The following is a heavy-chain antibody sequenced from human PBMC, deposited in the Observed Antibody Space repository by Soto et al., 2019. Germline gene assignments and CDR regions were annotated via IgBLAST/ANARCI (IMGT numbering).Heavy chain of an antibody. CDR1: GFTFSSYS. J-gene: IGHJ4*02. CDR2: ISSSSSYI. V-gene: IGHV3-21*01. D-gene: IGHD6-19*01. Sequence: PGGSLRLSCAASGFTFSSYSMNWVRQAPGKGLEWVSSISSSSSYIYYADSVKGRFTISRDNAKNSLYPQMNSLRAEDTAVYYCARDRSVSGWYCYWGQGTLVTVSS. CDR3: ARDRSVSGWYCY.